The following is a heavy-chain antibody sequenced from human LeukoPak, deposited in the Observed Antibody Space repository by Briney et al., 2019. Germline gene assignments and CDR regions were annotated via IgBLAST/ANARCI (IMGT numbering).Heavy chain of an antibody. CDR1: GYTFTGYY. CDR3: ARLQDVRDSSGYYSYFDY. V-gene: IGHV1-2*02. J-gene: IGHJ4*02. D-gene: IGHD3-22*01. Sequence: ASVKVSCKASGYTFTGYYMHWVRQAPGQGLEWMGWINPNSGGTNYAQKFQGRVTMTRDTSISTAYMELSRLRSDDTAVYYCARLQDVRDSSGYYSYFDYWGQGTLVTVSS. CDR2: INPNSGGT.